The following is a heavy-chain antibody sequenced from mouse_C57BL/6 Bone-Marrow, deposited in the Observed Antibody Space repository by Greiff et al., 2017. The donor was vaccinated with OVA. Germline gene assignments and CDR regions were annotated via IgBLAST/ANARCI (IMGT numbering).Heavy chain of an antibody. CDR1: GYTFTSYW. J-gene: IGHJ1*03. CDR2: IHPNSGST. V-gene: IGHV1-64*01. CDR3: ARDGGDWYFDV. Sequence: QVQLQQPGAELVKPGASVKLSCKASGYTFTSYWMHWVKQRPGQGLEWIGMIHPNSGSTNYNEKFKSKATLTVDKSSSTAYMQLSSLTSEDSAVYDCARDGGDWYFDVWGTGTTVTVSS.